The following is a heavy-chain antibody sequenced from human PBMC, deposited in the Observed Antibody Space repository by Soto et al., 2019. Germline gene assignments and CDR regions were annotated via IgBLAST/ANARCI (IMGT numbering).Heavy chain of an antibody. J-gene: IGHJ4*02. Sequence: PSETLSLTCTVSGGSISSYYWSWIRQPAGKGLEWIGRIYTSGSTNYNPSPKSRVTMSVDTSKNQFSLKLSSVTAADTAVYYCARDLRVAARLYYFDYWGQGTLVTVSS. CDR2: IYTSGST. D-gene: IGHD3-22*01. CDR3: ARDLRVAARLYYFDY. CDR1: GGSISSYY. V-gene: IGHV4-4*07.